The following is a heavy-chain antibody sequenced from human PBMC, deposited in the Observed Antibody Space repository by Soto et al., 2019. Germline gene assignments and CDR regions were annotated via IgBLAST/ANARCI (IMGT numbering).Heavy chain of an antibody. D-gene: IGHD2-2*01. CDR2: AYYRSQWYY. V-gene: IGHV6-1*01. CDR1: GDSVSSNSAA. CDR3: ARGYCSSTSCYGSPVVQDAFDI. J-gene: IGHJ3*02. Sequence: PSQTLSLTCVISGDSVSSNSAAWNWIRQSPSRGLEWLGRAYYRSQWYYDSAVSVRSRITVIPDTSKNQFSLQLNSVTPADTAVYYCARGYCSSTSCYGSPVVQDAFDIWGQGTMVTVAS.